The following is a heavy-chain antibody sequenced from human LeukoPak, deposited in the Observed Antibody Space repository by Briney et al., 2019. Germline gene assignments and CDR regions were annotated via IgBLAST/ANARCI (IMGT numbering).Heavy chain of an antibody. Sequence: GRSLRLSCAASGFTFSSYGMHWVRRAPGKGLEWVAVIWYDGSNKYYADSVKGRFTISRDNSKNTLYLQMNSLRAEDTAVYYCARGRYSSSWYYFDYWGQGTLVTVSS. V-gene: IGHV3-33*01. CDR1: GFTFSSYG. D-gene: IGHD6-13*01. J-gene: IGHJ4*02. CDR3: ARGRYSSSWYYFDY. CDR2: IWYDGSNK.